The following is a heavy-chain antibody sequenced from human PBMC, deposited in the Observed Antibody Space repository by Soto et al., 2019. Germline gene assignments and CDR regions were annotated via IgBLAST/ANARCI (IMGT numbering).Heavy chain of an antibody. Sequence: QVQLVQSGAEVRKPGTSVKISCKASGYTLSTFYMHWVRQAPGQGLEWMAIINPSSGSASYTLQFQGRVTLTRDTSTPTGYMELSSLRSEDTAVYYCARGVSYCSGASCASGSEGGMDVWGQGTTVTVSS. CDR3: ARGVSYCSGASCASGSEGGMDV. CDR2: INPSSGSA. J-gene: IGHJ6*02. CDR1: GYTLSTFY. V-gene: IGHV1-46*01. D-gene: IGHD2-15*01.